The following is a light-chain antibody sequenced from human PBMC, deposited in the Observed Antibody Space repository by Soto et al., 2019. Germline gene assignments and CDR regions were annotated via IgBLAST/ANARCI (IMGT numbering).Light chain of an antibody. V-gene: IGLV2-8*01. CDR3: SSFAGSYSPYV. Sequence: ALTQPPSASGSPGQSVTISCTGTSSDIGVYDFVSWYQQHPGKAPKVIIYQVNKRPSGVPDRFSGSKSGNTASLTVSGLRPEDEADYFCSSFAGSYSPYVFGTGTKVTVL. J-gene: IGLJ1*01. CDR2: QVN. CDR1: SSDIGVYDF.